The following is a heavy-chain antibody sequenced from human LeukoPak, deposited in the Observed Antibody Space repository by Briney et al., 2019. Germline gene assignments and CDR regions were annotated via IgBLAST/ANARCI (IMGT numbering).Heavy chain of an antibody. J-gene: IGHJ4*02. Sequence: SEPLSLTCAVSGYSISSGYYWGWIRQPPGKGLEFIGSIHHTGGTHHNPSLKSRVTMSMDTSRNQISLKLSFVTAADTAVYYCARYGSGLDDCRGQGTLVTVSS. D-gene: IGHD3-10*01. CDR1: GYSISSGYY. CDR3: ARYGSGLDDC. V-gene: IGHV4-38-2*01. CDR2: IHHTGGT.